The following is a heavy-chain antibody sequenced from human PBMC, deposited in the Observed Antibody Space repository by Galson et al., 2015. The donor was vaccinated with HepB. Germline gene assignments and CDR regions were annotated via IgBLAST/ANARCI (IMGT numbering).Heavy chain of an antibody. CDR1: GYSFTSYW. Sequence: QSGAEVKKPGESLRISCKGSGYSFTSYWISWVRQMPGKGLEWMGRIDPSDSYTNYSPSFQGHVTISADKSISTAYLQWSSLKASDTAMYYCARHSYSSGWNRREWFDPWGQGTLVTVSS. CDR3: ARHSYSSGWNRREWFDP. D-gene: IGHD6-19*01. V-gene: IGHV5-10-1*01. J-gene: IGHJ5*02. CDR2: IDPSDSYT.